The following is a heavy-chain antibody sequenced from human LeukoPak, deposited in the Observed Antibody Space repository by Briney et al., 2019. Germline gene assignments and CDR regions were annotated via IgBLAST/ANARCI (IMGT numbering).Heavy chain of an antibody. CDR2: INHSGST. V-gene: IGHV4-34*01. Sequence: SETLSLTCAVYGGSFSGYYWSWIRQPPGKGLEWIGEINHSGSTNYNPSLKSRVTISVDTSKNQFSLKLSSVTAADTAVYYCARGSRLSKPYYYYYYMDVWGKGTTVTVSS. CDR1: GGSFSGYY. J-gene: IGHJ6*03. CDR3: ARGSRLSKPYYYYYYMDV.